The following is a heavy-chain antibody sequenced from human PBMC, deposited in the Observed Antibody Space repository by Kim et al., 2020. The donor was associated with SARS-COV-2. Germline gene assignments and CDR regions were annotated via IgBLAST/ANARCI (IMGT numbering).Heavy chain of an antibody. CDR1: GGSFSGYY. V-gene: IGHV4-34*01. CDR3: ARAAGPFDY. J-gene: IGHJ4*02. Sequence: SETLSLTCAVYGGSFSGYYWSWIRQPPGKGLEWIGEINHSGSTNYNPSLKSRVTISVDTSKNQFSLKLSSVTAADTAVYYCARAAGPFDYWGQGTLVTVS. CDR2: INHSGST.